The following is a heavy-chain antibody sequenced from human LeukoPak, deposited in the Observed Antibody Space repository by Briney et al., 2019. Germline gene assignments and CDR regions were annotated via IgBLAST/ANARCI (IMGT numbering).Heavy chain of an antibody. CDR3: ARQSGSYYSVFDY. Sequence: SETLSLTCAVYGGSFSGYYWSWIRQPPGKGLEWIGEINHSGSTNYNPSLKSRVTISVDTSKNQFSLKLSSVTAADTALYYCARQSGSYYSVFDYWGQGTLVTVSS. CDR1: GGSFSGYY. J-gene: IGHJ4*02. D-gene: IGHD1-26*01. V-gene: IGHV4-34*01. CDR2: INHSGST.